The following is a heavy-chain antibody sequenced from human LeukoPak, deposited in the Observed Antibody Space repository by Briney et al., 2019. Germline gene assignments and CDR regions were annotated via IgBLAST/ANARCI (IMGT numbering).Heavy chain of an antibody. V-gene: IGHV4-4*07. J-gene: IGHJ3*02. CDR1: GGSISSYY. CDR3: ARDKDSSGYDAFDI. CDR2: IYTSGST. Sequence: SETLSLTCTVSGGSISSYYWSWIRQPAGKGLEWIGRIYTSGSTTYNPSLKSRVTMSVDTSENQFSLKLSSVTAADTAVYYCARDKDSSGYDAFDIWGQGTMVTVSS. D-gene: IGHD3-22*01.